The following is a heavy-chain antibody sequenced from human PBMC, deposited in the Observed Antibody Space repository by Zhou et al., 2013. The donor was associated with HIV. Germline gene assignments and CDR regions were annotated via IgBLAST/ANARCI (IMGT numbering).Heavy chain of an antibody. CDR1: GKGFPTSI. D-gene: IGHD3-22*01. CDR3: ARAATMIVVVSDY. J-gene: IGHJ4*02. Sequence: QVQLVQSGDEVKKPGASVKVSCKASGKGFPTSIVTWVRQAPGQGLEWMGWINPNSGGTNYAQKLQDRVTMTTDTSTSTAYMELRSLKSDDTAVYYCARAATMIVVVSDYWGQGTLVTVSS. V-gene: IGHV1-18*01. CDR2: INPNSGGT.